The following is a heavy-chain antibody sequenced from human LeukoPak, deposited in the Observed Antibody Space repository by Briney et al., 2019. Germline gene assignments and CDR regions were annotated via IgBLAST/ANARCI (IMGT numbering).Heavy chain of an antibody. CDR1: GYTFTGYY. V-gene: IGHV1-2*02. J-gene: IGHJ4*02. CDR3: RTDRYGDYGDYIDY. CDR2: INPNSGGT. D-gene: IGHD4-17*01. Sequence: GASVKVSCKASGYTFTGYYMHWVRQAPGQGLDGMGWINPNSGGTNYAQKFQGRVTMTRDTSISTAYMELSRLRSDDTAVYYCRTDRYGDYGDYIDYWGQGTLVTVSS.